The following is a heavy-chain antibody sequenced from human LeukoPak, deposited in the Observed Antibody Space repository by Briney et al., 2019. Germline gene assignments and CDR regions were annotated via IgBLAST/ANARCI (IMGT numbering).Heavy chain of an antibody. Sequence: GGSLRLSCEASGVTFSSYVMSWVRQAPGKGPEWVSGSGSGGGTYYADSVKGRFAISRDNSKNTLYLQMNSLRVEDTAVYYCVQEGPRGLAFDIWGQGTKVTVSS. J-gene: IGHJ3*02. CDR3: VQEGPRGLAFDI. CDR2: SGSGGGT. CDR1: GVTFSSYV. V-gene: IGHV3-23*01.